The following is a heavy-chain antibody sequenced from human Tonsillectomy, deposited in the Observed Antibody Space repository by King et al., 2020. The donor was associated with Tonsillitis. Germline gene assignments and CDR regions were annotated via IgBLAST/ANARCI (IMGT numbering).Heavy chain of an antibody. CDR3: ARRRSSIAGHDTFDI. CDR2: IYPGDSDT. CDR1: GYSFTSYW. Sequence: QLVQSGAEVKKPGESLKISCKASGYSFTSYWIGWVRQMPGKGLEWMGIIYPGDSDTRYSPSFQGQVTISADRSITTAYLQWSSLKASDSAMYYCARRRSSIAGHDTFDIWGRGTMVTVSS. D-gene: IGHD6-6*01. J-gene: IGHJ3*02. V-gene: IGHV5-51*01.